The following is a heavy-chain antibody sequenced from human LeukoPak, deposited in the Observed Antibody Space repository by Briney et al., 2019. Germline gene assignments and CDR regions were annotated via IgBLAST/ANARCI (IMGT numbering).Heavy chain of an antibody. CDR2: ISGSGGST. D-gene: IGHD3-10*01. CDR1: GFTFSSYA. V-gene: IGHV3-23*01. J-gene: IGHJ6*03. Sequence: TGGSLRLSCAASGFTFSSYAMSWVRQAPGKGLEWVSAISGSGGSTYYADSVKGRFTISRDNSKNTLYLQMNSLRAEDTAVYYCAKEAYGSVFYYYYYMDVWGKGTTVTISS. CDR3: AKEAYGSVFYYYYYMDV.